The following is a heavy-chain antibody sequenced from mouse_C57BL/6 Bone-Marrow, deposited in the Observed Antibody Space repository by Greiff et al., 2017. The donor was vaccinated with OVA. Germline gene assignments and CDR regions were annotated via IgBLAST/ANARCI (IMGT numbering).Heavy chain of an antibody. J-gene: IGHJ3*01. D-gene: IGHD2-4*01. CDR1: GFSLTSYG. CDR3: AKRDDYDGFAY. Sequence: VMLVESGPGLVQPSQSLSITCTVSGFSLTSYGVHWVRQPPGKGLEWLGVIWSGGSTDYNAAFISRLSISKDNSKSQVFFKMNSLQADDTAIYYCAKRDDYDGFAYWGQGTLVTVSA. CDR2: IWSGGST. V-gene: IGHV2-4*01.